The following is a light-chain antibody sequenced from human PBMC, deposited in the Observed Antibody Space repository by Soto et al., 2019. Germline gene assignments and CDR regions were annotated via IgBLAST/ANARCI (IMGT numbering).Light chain of an antibody. V-gene: IGLV2-14*01. CDR2: EVS. CDR1: SSDVGGYNF. J-gene: IGLJ1*01. CDR3: SSYTSTSTLV. Sequence: QSALTQPASVSGSPGQSITISCTGTSSDVGGYNFVSWYQQHPGKAPKLMIYEVSSRPSGVSNRFSGSKSGDTASLTISGLQAEDAADYSCSSYTSTSTLVFGTGTKLTVL.